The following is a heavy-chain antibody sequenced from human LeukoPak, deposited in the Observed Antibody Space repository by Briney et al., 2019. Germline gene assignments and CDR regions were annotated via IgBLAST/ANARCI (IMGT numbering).Heavy chain of an antibody. D-gene: IGHD6-13*01. Sequence: GGSLRLSCVASGFTFSTYGMSWVRQAPGKGLEWVSAISGSGGSTYYADSVKGRFTISRDNSKNTLYLQMNSLRAEDTAVYYCARDIAAAGYMDVWGKGTTVTISS. CDR2: ISGSGGST. CDR3: ARDIAAAGYMDV. CDR1: GFTFSTYG. V-gene: IGHV3-23*01. J-gene: IGHJ6*03.